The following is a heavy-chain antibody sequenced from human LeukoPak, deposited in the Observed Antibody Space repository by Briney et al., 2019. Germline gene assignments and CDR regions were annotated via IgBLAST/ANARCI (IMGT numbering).Heavy chain of an antibody. V-gene: IGHV3-23*01. Sequence: GGSLRLSCAASGFTFSSYAMTWVRQAPGKGLEWVSTISGSGGSTFYADSVMGRFTISRDNSKNTLPLHMNSLRAEDTAIYYCAKGRESGYAPYDMDVWGRGTTVTASS. J-gene: IGHJ6*02. CDR3: AKGRESGYAPYDMDV. CDR1: GFTFSSYA. CDR2: ISGSGGST. D-gene: IGHD5-12*01.